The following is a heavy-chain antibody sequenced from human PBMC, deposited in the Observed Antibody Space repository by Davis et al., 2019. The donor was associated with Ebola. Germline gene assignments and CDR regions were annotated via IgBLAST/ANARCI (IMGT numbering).Heavy chain of an antibody. Sequence: ASVKVSCKASGYTFTGYYIHWVRQAPGQGLEWMGQINPNSGDTSYAQRFQGRVTMTRDTSTSTAYMELSRLRSDDTAVYYCASSITMTGDYYYYGMDVWGKGTTVTVSS. CDR3: ASSITMTGDYYYYGMDV. J-gene: IGHJ6*04. CDR1: GYTFTGYY. CDR2: INPNSGDT. D-gene: IGHD3-22*01. V-gene: IGHV1-2*06.